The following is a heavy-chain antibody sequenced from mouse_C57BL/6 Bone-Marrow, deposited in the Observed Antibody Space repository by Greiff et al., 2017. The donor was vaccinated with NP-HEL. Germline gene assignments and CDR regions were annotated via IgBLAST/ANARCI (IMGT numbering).Heavy chain of an antibody. CDR1: GYTFTDYE. CDR3: TREELRWYFDV. D-gene: IGHD1-1*01. J-gene: IGHJ1*03. Sequence: VQLQQSGAELVRPGASVTLSCKASGYTFTDYEMHWVKQTPVHGLEWIGAIDPETGGTAYNQKFKGKARLPADKSSSTAYMELRSLTSEDSAVYYCTREELRWYFDVWGTGTTVTVSS. V-gene: IGHV1-15*01. CDR2: IDPETGGT.